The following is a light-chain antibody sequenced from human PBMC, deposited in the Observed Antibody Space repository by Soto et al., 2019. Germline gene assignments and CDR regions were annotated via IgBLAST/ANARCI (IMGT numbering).Light chain of an antibody. CDR1: LNIGDF. CDR3: LQTYNPPRT. CDR2: GAS. V-gene: IGKV1-39*01. J-gene: IGKJ1*01. Sequence: DIQMTQSPSSLSASVGDRVTITCRACLNIGDFLSWFQQKAGKPPTQLIYGASALQSGVTVRFSGSASRTDFTLTIRNMQREDFATYYCLQTYNPPRTFGQGTKVEFK.